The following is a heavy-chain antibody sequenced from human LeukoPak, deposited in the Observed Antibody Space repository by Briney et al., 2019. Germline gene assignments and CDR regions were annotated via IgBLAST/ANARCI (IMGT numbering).Heavy chain of an antibody. CDR3: ARDPFPTVAATRKDAFDI. Sequence: SETLSLTCTVSGGSISSSSYYWGWIRQPPGKGLEWIGSIYYSGSTYYNPSLKSRVTISVDASKNQFSLKLSSVTAADTAVYYCARDPFPTVAATRKDAFDIWGQGTMVTVSS. D-gene: IGHD2-15*01. CDR2: IYYSGST. V-gene: IGHV4-39*07. J-gene: IGHJ3*02. CDR1: GGSISSSSYY.